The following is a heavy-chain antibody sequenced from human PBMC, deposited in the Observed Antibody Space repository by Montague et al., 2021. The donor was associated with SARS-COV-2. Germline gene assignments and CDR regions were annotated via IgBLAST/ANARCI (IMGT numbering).Heavy chain of an antibody. Sequence: CAISGDSVSSNSATWNWLRQSPPRGLKWLGRTYYRSKWYNDYAVXVRGRVTINPDTSKNQFSLQLNSVTPEDTAIYYCTSGREGNYNVMDVWGQGTTVTVSS. CDR1: GDSVSSNSAT. CDR2: TYYRSKWYN. D-gene: IGHD1-1*01. J-gene: IGHJ6*02. V-gene: IGHV6-1*01. CDR3: TSGREGNYNVMDV.